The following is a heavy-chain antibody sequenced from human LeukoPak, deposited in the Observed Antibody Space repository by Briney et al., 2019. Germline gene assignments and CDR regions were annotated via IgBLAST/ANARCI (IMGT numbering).Heavy chain of an antibody. CDR2: IYHSGST. V-gene: IGHV4-31*03. J-gene: IGHJ4*02. CDR1: GGSISTGGYY. Sequence: PSETLSLTCSVSGGSISTGGYYWNWIRQHPGKGLEWIGFIYHSGSTSYNPSLKSRLSISVDTSKNQFSLKLNSVTAADTAVYYCASPSMVRGVIITQYYFDYCGQGTLVTVSS. D-gene: IGHD3-10*01. CDR3: ASPSMVRGVIITQYYFDY.